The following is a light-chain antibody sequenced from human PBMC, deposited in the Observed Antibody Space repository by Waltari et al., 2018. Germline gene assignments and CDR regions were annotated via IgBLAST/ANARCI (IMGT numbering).Light chain of an antibody. CDR3: QVWESSRGV. J-gene: IGLJ3*02. Sequence: SYVLTQSPSVSVAPGQTAKIPYWGKHIGSHSVHWYQHKSGQAPVLVAYDDSGRPSGIPQRFSGSNSENTATLTISRVEAGDEADYYCQVWESSRGVFGGGTNLTVL. V-gene: IGLV3-21*02. CDR1: HIGSHS. CDR2: DDS.